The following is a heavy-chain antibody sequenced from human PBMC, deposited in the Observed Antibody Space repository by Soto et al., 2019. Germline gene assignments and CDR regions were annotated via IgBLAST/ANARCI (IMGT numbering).Heavy chain of an antibody. CDR2: IYHSGST. J-gene: IGHJ4*02. V-gene: IGHV4-30-2*01. CDR1: GGSISSGGYS. D-gene: IGHD2-21*01. CDR3: ARGNVVAIDY. Sequence: QLQVQESGSGLVKPSQTLSLTCAVSGGSISSGGYSWSWIRQPPGKGLEWIGYIYHSGSTYYNPSLKSRVTISVDRSKNQFSLKLSSVTAADTAVYYCARGNVVAIDYWGQGTLVTVSS.